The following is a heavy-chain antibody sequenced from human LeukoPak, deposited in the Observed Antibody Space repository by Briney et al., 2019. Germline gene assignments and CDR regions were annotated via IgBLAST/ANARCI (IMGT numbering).Heavy chain of an antibody. CDR1: GFTFSNYW. CDR2: IKQDGSEK. D-gene: IGHD3-10*01. CDR3: AREVRGVIIRNPRFDY. J-gene: IGHJ4*02. Sequence: GGSLRLSCAASGFTFSNYWMSWVRQAPGKGLEGVANIKQDGSEKYYVDSVKGRFTISRDNAKNSLYLQMNSLRAEDTAVYYCAREVRGVIIRNPRFDYWGQGTLVTVSS. V-gene: IGHV3-7*01.